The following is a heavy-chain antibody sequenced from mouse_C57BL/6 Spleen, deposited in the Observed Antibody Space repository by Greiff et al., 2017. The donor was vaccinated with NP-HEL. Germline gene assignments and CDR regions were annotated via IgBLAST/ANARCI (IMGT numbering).Heavy chain of an antibody. CDR3: ARDLTTVLFDY. CDR2: ISDGGSYT. Sequence: EVQVVESGGGLVKPGGSLKLSCAASGFTFSSYAMSWVRQTPEKRLEWVATISDGGSYTYYPDNVKGRFTISRDNAKNNLYLQMSHLKSEDTAMYYCARDLTTVLFDYWGQGTTLTVSS. D-gene: IGHD1-1*01. J-gene: IGHJ2*01. CDR1: GFTFSSYA. V-gene: IGHV5-4*01.